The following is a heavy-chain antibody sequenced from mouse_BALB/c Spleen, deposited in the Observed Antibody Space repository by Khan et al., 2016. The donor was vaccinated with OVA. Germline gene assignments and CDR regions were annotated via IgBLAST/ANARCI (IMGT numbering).Heavy chain of an antibody. J-gene: IGHJ4*01. CDR2: IWGGGGT. D-gene: IGHD2-14*01. Sequence: VELVESGPGLVAPSQSLSITCPVSGFSLSRYNIHWVRQPPGKGLEWLGMIWGGGGTDYNSTLKSRLSISKDNSKSQVFLKMNSLLTDDSAVYYCARAYYRYDGYYAMDYWGQGTSGTVSS. CDR1: GFSLSRYN. V-gene: IGHV2-6-4*01. CDR3: ARAYYRYDGYYAMDY.